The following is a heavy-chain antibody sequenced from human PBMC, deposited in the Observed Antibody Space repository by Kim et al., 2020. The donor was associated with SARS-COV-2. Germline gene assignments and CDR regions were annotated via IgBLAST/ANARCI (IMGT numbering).Heavy chain of an antibody. D-gene: IGHD2-21*02. J-gene: IGHJ4*02. CDR1: GGSIITTTYY. Sequence: SETLSLTCTVSGGSIITTTYYWGWIRQPPGKGLEWIGNLFYTGNTYYNSSLESRVTISVDTSNNQFSLRLSSVTAADTAIYYCVRVTSFIDYWGQGTLVTVSS. CDR2: LFYTGNT. CDR3: VRVTSFIDY. V-gene: IGHV4-39*01.